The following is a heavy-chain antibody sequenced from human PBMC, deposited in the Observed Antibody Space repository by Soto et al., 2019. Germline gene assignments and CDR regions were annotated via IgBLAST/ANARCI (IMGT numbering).Heavy chain of an antibody. CDR1: GYTFTSYG. V-gene: IGHV1-18*01. J-gene: IGHJ4*02. Sequence: ASLKVSCKTSGYTFTSYGISCGRHTLGQGLEWMGWISAYNGNTNYAQKLQGRVTMTTDTSTSTAYMELRSLRSDDTAVYYCARDGDIVATIYHDYWGQGTLVTVS. D-gene: IGHD5-12*01. CDR2: ISAYNGNT. CDR3: ARDGDIVATIYHDY.